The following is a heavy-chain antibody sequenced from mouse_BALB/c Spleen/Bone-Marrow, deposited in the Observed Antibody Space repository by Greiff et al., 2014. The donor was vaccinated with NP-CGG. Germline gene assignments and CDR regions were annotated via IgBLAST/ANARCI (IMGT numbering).Heavy chain of an antibody. CDR2: IYPGSGST. CDR3: TRRRGNYYYFDY. Sequence: LQQSGSELVRPGASVKLSCKASGYTFTSYWMHWVKQRPGQGIEWIGNIYPGSGSTNYDEKFKSKATLTVDTSSSTAYMQLSSLTSEDSAVCYCTRRRGNYYYFDYWGQGTTLTVSS. D-gene: IGHD2-1*01. V-gene: IGHV1S22*01. J-gene: IGHJ2*01. CDR1: GYTFTSYW.